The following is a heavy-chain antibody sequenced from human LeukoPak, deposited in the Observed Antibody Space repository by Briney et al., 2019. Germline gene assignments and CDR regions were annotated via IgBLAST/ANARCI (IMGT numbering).Heavy chain of an antibody. Sequence: GGSLRLSCAASGFTVSSNYMSWVRQAPGKGLEWVSVIYSGGSTYYADSVKGRFTVSRDNSKNTLYLQMNSLRAEDTAVYYCERDDGSSSAQWYWGQGTLVTVSS. CDR3: ERDDGSSSAQWY. J-gene: IGHJ4*02. V-gene: IGHV3-66*02. CDR2: IYSGGST. CDR1: GFTVSSNY. D-gene: IGHD6-13*01.